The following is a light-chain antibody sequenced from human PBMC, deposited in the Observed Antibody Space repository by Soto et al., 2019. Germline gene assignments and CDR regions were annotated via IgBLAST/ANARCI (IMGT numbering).Light chain of an antibody. CDR3: CSYAGTYIHYV. V-gene: IGLV2-11*01. CDR2: DVT. Sequence: QPVLTQPRSVSGSPGQSVTISCTGTSSNVGGYNYVSWYQQHPGKAPKLMISDVTNRPSGVPDRFSGSKSGNTASLTISGLQPEDEADYYCCSYAGTYIHYVFGSGTKLTVL. CDR1: SSNVGGYNY. J-gene: IGLJ1*01.